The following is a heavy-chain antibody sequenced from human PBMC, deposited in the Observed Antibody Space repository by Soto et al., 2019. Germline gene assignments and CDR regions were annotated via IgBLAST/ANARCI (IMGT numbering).Heavy chain of an antibody. CDR1: GFTFSSYG. V-gene: IGHV3-23*01. Sequence: PGGSLRLSCAASGFTFSSYGMHWVRQAPGKGLEWVSAISGSGASTYYADSVKGRFTISRDNSKNTLYLQINSLRPEEAALYYCTRGPTHGAFDIWGQGTMVTVSS. J-gene: IGHJ3*02. CDR2: ISGSGAST. CDR3: TRGPTHGAFDI.